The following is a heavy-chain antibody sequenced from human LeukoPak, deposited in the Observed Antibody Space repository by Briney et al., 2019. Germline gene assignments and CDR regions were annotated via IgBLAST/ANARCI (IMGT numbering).Heavy chain of an antibody. CDR1: GYTFTGYY. V-gene: IGHV1-2*04. CDR3: ARGVRYSSGWYLNDAFDI. J-gene: IGHJ3*02. CDR2: INPNSGGT. Sequence: ASVKVSCKASGYTFTGYYIHWVRQAPGQGLEWMGWINPNSGGTNYAQRFQGWVTMTRDTSISTAYMELSRLRSDDTAVYYCARGVRYSSGWYLNDAFDIWGQGTMVTVSS. D-gene: IGHD6-19*01.